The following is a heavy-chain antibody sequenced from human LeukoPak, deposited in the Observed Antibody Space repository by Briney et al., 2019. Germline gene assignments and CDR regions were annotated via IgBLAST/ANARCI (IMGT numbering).Heavy chain of an antibody. V-gene: IGHV3-9*01. CDR3: AKGGGVAGTHIDY. CDR2: ISWNSGSI. CDR1: GFSFSSYA. J-gene: IGHJ4*02. Sequence: GGSLRLSCAASGFSFSSYAMSWVRQAPGKGLEWVSGISWNSGSIGYADSVKGRFTISRDNAKNSLYLQMNSLRAEDTALYYCAKGGGVAGTHIDYWGQGTLVTVSS. D-gene: IGHD6-19*01.